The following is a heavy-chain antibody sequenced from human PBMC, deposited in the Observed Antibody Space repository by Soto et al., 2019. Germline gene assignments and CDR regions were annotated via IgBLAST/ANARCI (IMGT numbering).Heavy chain of an antibody. V-gene: IGHV5-51*01. D-gene: IGHD2-2*01. CDR2: IYPGDSDT. CDR1: GYSFTSYW. Sequence: GESLKISCKGSGYSFTSYWIGWVRQMPGKGLEWMGIIYPGDSDTRYSPSFQGQVTISADKSISTAYLQWSSLKASDTAMYYCATNSGRVVPAAIYAFDIWGQGTMVTVSS. J-gene: IGHJ3*02. CDR3: ATNSGRVVPAAIYAFDI.